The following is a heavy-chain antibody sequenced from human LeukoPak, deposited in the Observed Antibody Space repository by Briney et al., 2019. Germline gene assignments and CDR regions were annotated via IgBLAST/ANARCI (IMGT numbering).Heavy chain of an antibody. V-gene: IGHV3-9*01. CDR1: GFTFDDYA. D-gene: IGHD3-10*01. CDR2: ISWNSGSI. Sequence: PGRSLRLSCAASGFTFDDYAMHWVRQAPGKGLEWVSGISWNSGSIGYADSVKGRFTISRDNAKNSLYLQMNSLRAEDTALYYCAKASWTEVRGVLDYWGQGTLVTVSS. J-gene: IGHJ4*02. CDR3: AKASWTEVRGVLDY.